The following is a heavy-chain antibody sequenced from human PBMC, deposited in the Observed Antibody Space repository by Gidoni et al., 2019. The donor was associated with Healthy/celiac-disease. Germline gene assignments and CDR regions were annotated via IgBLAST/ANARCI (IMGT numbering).Heavy chain of an antibody. V-gene: IGHV4-34*01. CDR1: GGPFSGYY. CDR3: ARTARWNYGDY. D-gene: IGHD2-15*01. Sequence: VQLQPWGAGPLKPSETLSLTCAVYGGPFSGYYWLWIRQPPGKGLEWIGEINHSGSTNYNPSLKSRVTIAVDTSRNQFSLKLSSVTASDTAVYYCARTARWNYGDYWGQGTLVTVSS. CDR2: INHSGST. J-gene: IGHJ4*02.